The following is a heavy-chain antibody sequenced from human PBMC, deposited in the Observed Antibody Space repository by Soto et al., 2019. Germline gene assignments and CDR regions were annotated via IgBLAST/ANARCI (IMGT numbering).Heavy chain of an antibody. CDR3: ARVADCSGGRCYFSVDY. D-gene: IGHD2-15*01. V-gene: IGHV4-30-4*01. CDR1: GGSISSGDHY. Sequence: PSETLSLTCTVSGGSISSGDHYWSWIRQPPGKGLEWIGYIYYSGSTYYNPSLKSRVTISVDTSKNQFSLKLSSVTAADTAVYYCARVADCSGGRCYFSVDYWGQGTLVTSPQ. J-gene: IGHJ4*02. CDR2: IYYSGST.